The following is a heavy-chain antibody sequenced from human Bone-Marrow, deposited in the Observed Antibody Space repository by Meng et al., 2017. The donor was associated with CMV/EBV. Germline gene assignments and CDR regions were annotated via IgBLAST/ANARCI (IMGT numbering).Heavy chain of an antibody. J-gene: IGHJ3*02. CDR1: GGSFSGYY. Sequence: SETLSLTCAVYGGSFSGYYWSWIRQPPGKGLEWIGEINHSGSTNYNPSLKSRVTISVDTSKNQFSPKLSSVTAADTAVYYCARGQGRGVDAFDIWGQGTMVTVSS. V-gene: IGHV4-34*01. CDR3: ARGQGRGVDAFDI. CDR2: INHSGST. D-gene: IGHD3-10*01.